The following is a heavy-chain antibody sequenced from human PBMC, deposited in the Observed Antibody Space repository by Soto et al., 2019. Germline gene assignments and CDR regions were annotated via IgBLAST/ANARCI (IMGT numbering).Heavy chain of an antibody. CDR2: IIPILGIA. CDR1: GGTFSSYT. Sequence: QVQLVQSGAEVKKPGSSVKVSCKASGGTFSSYTIDWVRQAPGQGLEWMGRIIPILGIANYAQQFQGRVTITADKSTSTAYMELSSLRSEDTAVYYCAKDGGVWYDNSGFPWYFDLWGRGTLVTVSS. CDR3: AKDGGVWYDNSGFPWYFDL. J-gene: IGHJ2*01. D-gene: IGHD3-22*01. V-gene: IGHV1-69*08.